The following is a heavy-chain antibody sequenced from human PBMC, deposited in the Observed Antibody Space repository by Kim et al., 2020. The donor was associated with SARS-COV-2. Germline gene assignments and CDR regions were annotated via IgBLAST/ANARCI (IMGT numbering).Heavy chain of an antibody. CDR1: GGSFSGYY. CDR3: ARGPRGGIAVAGTAPAY. V-gene: IGHV4-34*01. CDR2: INHSGST. J-gene: IGHJ4*02. D-gene: IGHD6-19*01. Sequence: SETQSLTCAVYGGSFSGYYWSWIRQPPGKGLEWIGEINHSGSTNYNPSLKSRVTISVDTSKNQFSLKLSSVTAADTAVYYCARGPRGGIAVAGTAPAYWGQGTLVTVSS.